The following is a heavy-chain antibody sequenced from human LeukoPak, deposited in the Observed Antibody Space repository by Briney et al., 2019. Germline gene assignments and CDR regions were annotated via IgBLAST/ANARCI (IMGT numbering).Heavy chain of an antibody. J-gene: IGHJ4*02. CDR2: ISGSGGST. V-gene: IGHV3-23*01. CDR3: AKALGIGTGDYEDY. Sequence: GGSLRLSCAASGFTLSGYAMSWVRQAPGKGLEWVSAISGSGGSTYYADSVKGRFTISRDNSKNTLYLQMNSLRAEDTAVYYCAKALGIGTGDYEDYWGQGTLVTVSS. D-gene: IGHD4-17*01. CDR1: GFTLSGYA.